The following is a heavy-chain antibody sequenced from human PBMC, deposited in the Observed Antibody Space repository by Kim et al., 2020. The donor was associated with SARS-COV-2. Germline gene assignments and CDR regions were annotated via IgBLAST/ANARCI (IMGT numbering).Heavy chain of an antibody. CDR2: INHSGST. J-gene: IGHJ5*02. V-gene: IGHV4-34*01. Sequence: SETLSLTCAVYGGSFSGYYWSWIRQPPGKGLEWIGEINHSGSTNYNPSLKSRVTISVDTSKNQFSLKLSSVTAADTAVYYCARGAWFDPWGQGTLVTVSS. CDR3: ARGAWFDP. CDR1: GGSFSGYY.